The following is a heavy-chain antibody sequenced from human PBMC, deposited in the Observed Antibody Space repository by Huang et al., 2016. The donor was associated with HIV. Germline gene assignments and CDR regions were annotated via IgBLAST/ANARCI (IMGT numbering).Heavy chain of an antibody. D-gene: IGHD3-22*01. CDR3: AREYYYDNSGYYFDY. V-gene: IGHV1-69*13. CDR1: GGTFTTYT. CDR2: IIPSFGTP. Sequence: QVQLVQSGAEVKKPGSSVKVSCKASGGTFTTYTITWVRQAPGQGLEWMGGIIPSFGTPNYAQKFQGRVTITADESTSTAYMELSSLGSEDTAVYYCAREYYYDNSGYYFDYWGQGTLVTVSS. J-gene: IGHJ4*02.